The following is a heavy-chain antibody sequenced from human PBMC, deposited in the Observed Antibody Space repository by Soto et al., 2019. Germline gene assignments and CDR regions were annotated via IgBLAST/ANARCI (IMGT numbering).Heavy chain of an antibody. V-gene: IGHV4-39*02. D-gene: IGHD2-2*01. Sequence: SETLSLTCTVSGGSISSSSYYWGWIRQPPGKGLEWIGSIYYSGSTYYNPSLKSRVTISVDTSKNQFSLKLSSVTAADTAVYYCAREGGCSSTSCFRSASYYCYMDVWGTATTVTVSS. CDR1: GGSISSSSYY. J-gene: IGHJ6*03. CDR3: AREGGCSSTSCFRSASYYCYMDV. CDR2: IYYSGST.